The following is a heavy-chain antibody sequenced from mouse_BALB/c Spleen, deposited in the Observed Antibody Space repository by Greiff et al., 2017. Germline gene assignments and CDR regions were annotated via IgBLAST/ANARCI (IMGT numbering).Heavy chain of an antibody. CDR3: ARDYYGSRGFDY. D-gene: IGHD1-1*01. V-gene: IGHV5-9-4*01. J-gene: IGHJ2*01. CDR2: ISSGGSYT. CDR1: GFTFSSYA. Sequence: EVKVVESGGGLVKPGGSLKLSCAASGFTFSSYAMSWVRQSPEKRLEWVAEISSGGSYTYYPDTVTGRFTISRDNAKNTLYLEMSSLRSEDTAMYYCARDYYGSRGFDYWGQGTTLTVSS.